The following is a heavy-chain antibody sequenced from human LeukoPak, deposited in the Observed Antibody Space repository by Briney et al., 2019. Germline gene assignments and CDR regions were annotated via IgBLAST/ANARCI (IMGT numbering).Heavy chain of an antibody. J-gene: IGHJ4*02. D-gene: IGHD5-24*01. CDR1: GFTVSSNY. V-gene: IGHV3-30*03. CDR3: MATPIDY. Sequence: GGSLRLSCAASGFTVSSNYMSWVRQAPGKGLEWVAVILSDGSKQYYADSVKGRFTISRDNSKNTLYLQMNSLRAEDTAVFYCMATPIDYWGQGTLVTVSS. CDR2: ILSDGSKQ.